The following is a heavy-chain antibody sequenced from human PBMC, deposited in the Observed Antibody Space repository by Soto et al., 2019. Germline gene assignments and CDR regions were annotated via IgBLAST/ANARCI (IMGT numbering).Heavy chain of an antibody. CDR2: IIPIFGTA. CDR1: GGTFSSYA. D-gene: IGHD3-22*01. V-gene: IGHV1-69*18. Sequence: QVQLVQSGAEVKKPGSSVKVSCKASGGTFSSYAISWVRQAPGQGLEWMGRIIPIFGTANYAQKFQGRVTITADESTITAYMELSSLRSEDTAVYYCARDYYYYDSSGYRSPVGYFDYWGQGTLVTVSS. J-gene: IGHJ4*02. CDR3: ARDYYYYDSSGYRSPVGYFDY.